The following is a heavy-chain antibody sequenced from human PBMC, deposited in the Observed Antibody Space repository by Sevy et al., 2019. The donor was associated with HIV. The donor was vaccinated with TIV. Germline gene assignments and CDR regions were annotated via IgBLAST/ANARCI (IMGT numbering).Heavy chain of an antibody. CDR1: GFTFSSYG. CDR3: AKGPAYCGGDCYSEFFDY. Sequence: GGSLRLSCAASGFTFSSYGMHWVRQAPGKGLEWVAVISYDGSNKYYADSVKGRFTISRDNSKNTLYRQMNSLRAEDTAVYYCAKGPAYCGGDCYSEFFDYWGQGTLVTVSS. J-gene: IGHJ4*02. CDR2: ISYDGSNK. D-gene: IGHD2-21*02. V-gene: IGHV3-30*18.